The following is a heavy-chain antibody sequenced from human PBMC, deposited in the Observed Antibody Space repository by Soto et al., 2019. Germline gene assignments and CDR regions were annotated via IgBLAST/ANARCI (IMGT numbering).Heavy chain of an antibody. J-gene: IGHJ4*02. V-gene: IGHV4-30-4*01. CDR3: ARETEYYDCGGYPDY. CDR2: IYYSGGT. CDR1: GGSITSGDYY. D-gene: IGHD3-22*01. Sequence: SETLSLTCTVSGGSITSGDYYWSWIRQPPGKCLEWVGYIYYSGGTSYNPSLKSRVTISLDTSRNQFSLKLSSVTAADTAVYYCARETEYYDCGGYPDYWGRGTLVT.